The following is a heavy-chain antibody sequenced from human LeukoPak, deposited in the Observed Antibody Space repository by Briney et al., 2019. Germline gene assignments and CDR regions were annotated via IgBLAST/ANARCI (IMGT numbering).Heavy chain of an antibody. CDR1: GGSFSGYY. CDR3: ARDFRSFRWFDP. D-gene: IGHD6-6*01. J-gene: IGHJ5*02. Sequence: PSETLSLTCAVYGGSFSGYYWGWIRQPPGKGLEWIGEINHSGSTNYNPSLKSRVTISVDTSKNQFSLKLSSVTAADTAVYYCARDFRSFRWFDPWGQGTLVTVSS. V-gene: IGHV4-34*01. CDR2: INHSGST.